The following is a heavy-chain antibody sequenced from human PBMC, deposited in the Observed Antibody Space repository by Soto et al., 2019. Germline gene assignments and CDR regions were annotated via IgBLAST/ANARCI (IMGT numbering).Heavy chain of an antibody. CDR3: ARPGVRYCTSATCPAAFEI. J-gene: IGHJ3*02. V-gene: IGHV3-30*14. CDR2: ITYDGKDK. Sequence: QVQLVESGGGVVKPGRPWRLPGQASGSIFIDNPLPWVGKAPGKGLKWVAVITYDGKDKFYVASVRGRFTDSRDNSRNSMYFQMNSLGAEDTAVYYCARPGVRYCTSATCPAAFEIWGQGTMVTVSS. D-gene: IGHD2-2*01. CDR1: GSIFIDNP.